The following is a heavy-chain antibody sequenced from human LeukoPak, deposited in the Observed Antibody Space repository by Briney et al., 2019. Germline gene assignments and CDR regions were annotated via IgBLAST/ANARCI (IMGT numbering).Heavy chain of an antibody. Sequence: SETLSLTCAVYGGSFSGYYWSWIRQPPGKGLEWIGEINHSGSTNYNPSLKSRVTISVDTSKNQFSLKLSSVTAADTAVYYCARGDDYIYGMGVWGQGTTVTVSS. CDR2: INHSGST. CDR1: GGSFSGYY. CDR3: ARGDDYIYGMGV. D-gene: IGHD5-24*01. J-gene: IGHJ6*02. V-gene: IGHV4-34*01.